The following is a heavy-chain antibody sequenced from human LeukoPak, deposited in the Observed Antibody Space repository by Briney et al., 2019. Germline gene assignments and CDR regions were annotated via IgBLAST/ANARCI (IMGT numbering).Heavy chain of an antibody. V-gene: IGHV3-48*01. J-gene: IGHJ4*02. CDR2: ISSSSSTI. Sequence: PGGSLRLSCAASGFTFSSYSMNWVRQAPGKGLEWVSYISSSSSTIYYAYSVKGRFTISRDNAKNSLYLQMNSLRAEDTAVYYCARGLVLEFDYWGQGTLVTVSS. CDR1: GFTFSSYS. D-gene: IGHD3-3*01. CDR3: ARGLVLEFDY.